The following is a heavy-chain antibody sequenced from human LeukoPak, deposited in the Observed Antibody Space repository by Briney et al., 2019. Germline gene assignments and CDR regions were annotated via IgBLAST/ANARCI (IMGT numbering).Heavy chain of an antibody. CDR3: VRDRGISFYFDY. Sequence: GGSLRLSCAASGFTFDSFSINWARQAPGKGLEWVSYIDSSSSTIYYADSVKGRFTVSRDNAKNSLDLQMNSLRADDTAVYYCVRDRGISFYFDYWGQGTLVTVSS. CDR1: GFTFDSFS. V-gene: IGHV3-48*01. J-gene: IGHJ4*02. D-gene: IGHD3-16*02. CDR2: IDSSSSTI.